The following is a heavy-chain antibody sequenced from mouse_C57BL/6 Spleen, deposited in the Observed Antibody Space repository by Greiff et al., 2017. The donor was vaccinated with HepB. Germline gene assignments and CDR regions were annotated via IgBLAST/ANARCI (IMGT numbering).Heavy chain of an antibody. CDR3: ACMDPYYYGSSYDFDV. CDR2: ISDGGSYT. Sequence: EVQGVESGGGLVKPGGSLKLSCAASGFTFSSYAMSWVRQTPEKRLEWVATISDGGSYTYYPDNVKGRFTISRDNAKNNLYLQMSHLKSEDTAMYYCACMDPYYYGSSYDFDVWGTGTTVTVSS. CDR1: GFTFSSYA. J-gene: IGHJ1*03. D-gene: IGHD1-1*01. V-gene: IGHV5-4*01.